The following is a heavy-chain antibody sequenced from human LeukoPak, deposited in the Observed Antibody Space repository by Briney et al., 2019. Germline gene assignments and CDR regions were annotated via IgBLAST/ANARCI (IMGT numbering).Heavy chain of an antibody. V-gene: IGHV4-34*01. D-gene: IGHD3-10*01. CDR3: HMVRGGGYFDY. J-gene: IGHJ4*02. CDR1: GGSFSNYY. CDR2: INHSGDT. Sequence: SETLSLTCAVSGGSFSNYYWSCIRRSPEKGLEWIGEINHSGDTYYNPSLKSRVTISLDTSKNQFSLNLTSVTAADTAVYYCHMVRGGGYFDYWGQGTPVTVSS.